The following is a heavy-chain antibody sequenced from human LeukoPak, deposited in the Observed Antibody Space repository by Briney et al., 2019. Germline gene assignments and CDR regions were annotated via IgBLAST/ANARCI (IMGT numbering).Heavy chain of an antibody. Sequence: SQTLSLTCAITGDSVSSNSAAWNWFRQSPLRGLEWLGRTYYRSKWYQDYAVSVKSRITINADTSKNQFSLQLNSVTPDDTAVYYCTRDREHGFNLDYWGRGTLVTVSS. CDR3: TRDREHGFNLDY. CDR1: GDSVSSNSAA. J-gene: IGHJ4*02. D-gene: IGHD5-24*01. CDR2: TYYRSKWYQ. V-gene: IGHV6-1*01.